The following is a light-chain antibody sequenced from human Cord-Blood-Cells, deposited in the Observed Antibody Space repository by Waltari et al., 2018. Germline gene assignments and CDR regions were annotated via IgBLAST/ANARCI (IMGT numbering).Light chain of an antibody. V-gene: IGLV2-23*02. CDR3: CSYAGSSTYV. CDR2: EVS. Sequence: QSALTQPASVSGSPGQSLTISCTGTSSDVGRYNLVSWYQQHPGNAPKLMIYEVSKRPSGVSNRFSGSKSGNTASLTISGLQAEDEADYYCCSYAGSSTYVFGTGTKVTVL. CDR1: SSDVGRYNL. J-gene: IGLJ1*01.